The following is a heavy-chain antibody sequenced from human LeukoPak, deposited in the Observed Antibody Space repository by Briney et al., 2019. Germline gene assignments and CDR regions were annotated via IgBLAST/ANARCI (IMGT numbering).Heavy chain of an antibody. CDR3: ARVEATISFYYYYMDV. J-gene: IGHJ6*03. Sequence: PGGSLRLSSAASGFTFSSYSMNWVRQAPGKGLEWVSSISSSSSYIYYADSVKGRFTISRDNAKNSLYLQMNSLRAEDTAVYYCARVEATISFYYYYMDVWGKGTTVTVSS. V-gene: IGHV3-21*01. D-gene: IGHD3-3*01. CDR1: GFTFSSYS. CDR2: ISSSSSYI.